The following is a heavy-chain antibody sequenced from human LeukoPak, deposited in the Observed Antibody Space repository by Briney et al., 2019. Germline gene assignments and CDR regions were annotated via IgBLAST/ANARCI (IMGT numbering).Heavy chain of an antibody. CDR1: GGSFSGYY. CDR2: INHSGST. V-gene: IGHV4-34*01. CDR3: AATYYYDSSGYYYVSY. Sequence: SETLSLTCAVYGGSFSGYYWSWIRQPPGKGLEWIGEINHSGSTNYNPSLKSRVTISVDTSKNQFSLKLSSVTAVDTAVYYCAATYYYDSSGYYYVSYWGQGTLVTVSS. J-gene: IGHJ4*02. D-gene: IGHD3-22*01.